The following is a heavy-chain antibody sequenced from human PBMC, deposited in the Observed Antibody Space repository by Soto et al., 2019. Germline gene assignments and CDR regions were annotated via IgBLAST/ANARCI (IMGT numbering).Heavy chain of an antibody. J-gene: IGHJ6*03. D-gene: IGHD3-9*01. CDR3: ARGRYDVLTGYYPWSYHYYMDV. V-gene: IGHV4-59*01. CDR2: IYYTGST. Sequence: SETLSLTCTVSGDSLSTYYWSWVRQPPGKGPEWIGYIYYTGSTNYNSSLKSRVTISVDTSKNRFSLKLSSVTAADTAVYYCARGRYDVLTGYYPWSYHYYMDVWGKGTTVTVSS. CDR1: GDSLSTYY.